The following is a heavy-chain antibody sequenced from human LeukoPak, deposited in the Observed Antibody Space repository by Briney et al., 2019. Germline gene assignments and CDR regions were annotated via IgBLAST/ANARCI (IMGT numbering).Heavy chain of an antibody. CDR1: GGSFSGYY. Sequence: PSQTLSLTCALDGGSFSGYYWSWIRQPPGKGLEWIGEINHSGRPNYNPSLKSRVTISVDTSKNQFSLKLSSVTAADSAVYYCASDIVVVPAAMGSYYCYGMDVWGQGTTVTVSS. D-gene: IGHD2-2*01. CDR3: ASDIVVVPAAMGSYYCYGMDV. V-gene: IGHV4-34*01. CDR2: INHSGRP. J-gene: IGHJ6*02.